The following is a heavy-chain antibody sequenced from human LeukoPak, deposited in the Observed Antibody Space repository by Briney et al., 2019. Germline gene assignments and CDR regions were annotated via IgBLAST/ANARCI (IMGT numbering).Heavy chain of an antibody. D-gene: IGHD1-14*01. Sequence: SETLSLTCTISGGSISTHYWSWMRQPPGKGLEWIGYVYYNGNTNNNPSLKSRVTMSVDTSKNQFSLKLSSVTDADTAVYYCARGPWSTGDAFDVWGQGTMVSVSS. V-gene: IGHV4-59*11. J-gene: IGHJ3*01. CDR3: ARGPWSTGDAFDV. CDR2: VYYNGNT. CDR1: GGSISTHY.